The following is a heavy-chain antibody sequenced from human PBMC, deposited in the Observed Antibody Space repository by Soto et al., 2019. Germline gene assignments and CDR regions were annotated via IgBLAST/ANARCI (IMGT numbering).Heavy chain of an antibody. CDR1: GFTFSSFW. CDR2: IEGDGSAK. D-gene: IGHD2-2*01. CDR3: VRDGGSGNSCYLYGMDV. J-gene: IGHJ6*02. Sequence: GGSLRLSCAASGFTFSSFWMSWVRQAPGKGLEWVANIEGDGSAKNYLDSVKGRFTISRDNAKNSLYLQMSSLRAEDTAVYYCVRDGGSGNSCYLYGMDVWGQGTTVTVAS. V-gene: IGHV3-7*03.